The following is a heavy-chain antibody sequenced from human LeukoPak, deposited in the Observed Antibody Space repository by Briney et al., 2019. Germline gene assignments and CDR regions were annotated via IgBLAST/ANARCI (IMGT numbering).Heavy chain of an antibody. CDR3: ARGKTYYDISKDAFDI. D-gene: IGHD3-22*01. CDR2: IYYSGST. V-gene: IGHV4-39*07. CDR1: GGSISSSSYY. J-gene: IGHJ3*02. Sequence: KPSETLSLTCTVSGGSISSSSYYWGWIRQPPGKGLEWIGSIYYSGSTYYNASLKSRVTISVDTSKNQFSLKLSSVTAADTAVYYCARGKTYYDISKDAFDIWGQGTMVTVSS.